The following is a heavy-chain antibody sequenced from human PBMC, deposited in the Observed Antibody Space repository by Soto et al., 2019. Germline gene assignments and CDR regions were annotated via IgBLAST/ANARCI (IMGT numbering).Heavy chain of an antibody. CDR3: ATVATNSYNWLDP. D-gene: IGHD5-12*01. J-gene: IGHJ5*02. CDR1: GFTFNTYW. CDR2: INSDGTKT. V-gene: IGHV3-74*01. Sequence: EVQLVESGGILVQPGGSLRLSCAASGFTFNTYWMHWVRQAPGKGLVWVSGINSDGTKTTYADSVKGRFNISRDNAKNTVYLQMNSLRAEDTAVYYCATVATNSYNWLDPWGQGTLVTVSS.